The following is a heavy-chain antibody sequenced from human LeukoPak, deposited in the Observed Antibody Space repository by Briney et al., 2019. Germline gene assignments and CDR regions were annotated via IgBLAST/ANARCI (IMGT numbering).Heavy chain of an antibody. J-gene: IGHJ6*03. CDR1: GFTFSSYG. CDR3: ARGQDYYYYYYMDV. V-gene: IGHV3-23*01. CDR2: IRGSGSFT. Sequence: GGSLRLSCAASGFTFSSYGMSWVRQAPGKGLEWVSAIRGSGSFTYYADSVKGRFTISRDNSKNTLYLQMNSLRAEDTATYYCARGQDYYYYYYMDVWGKGTTVTVSS.